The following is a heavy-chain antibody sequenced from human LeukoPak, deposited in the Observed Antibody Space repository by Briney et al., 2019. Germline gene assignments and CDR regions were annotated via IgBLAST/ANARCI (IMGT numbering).Heavy chain of an antibody. D-gene: IGHD2-15*01. J-gene: IGHJ4*02. CDR3: ATLLPASRHYFQY. V-gene: IGHV3-53*01. Sequence: GGSLRLSCAASGFTVSDSYMSWVRQAPGMGLEWVSVIYGAGATYYADSVRGRFTISRDDSKNTLYLQMTSLRAEDTAFYYCATLLPASRHYFQYWGQGALVTVSS. CDR1: GFTVSDSY. CDR2: IYGAGAT.